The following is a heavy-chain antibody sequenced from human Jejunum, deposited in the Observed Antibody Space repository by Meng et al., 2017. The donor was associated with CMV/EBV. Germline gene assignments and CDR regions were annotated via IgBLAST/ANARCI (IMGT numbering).Heavy chain of an antibody. CDR3: ARDPSSYES. CDR2: VYHSGST. D-gene: IGHD3-3*01. Sequence: LSWTVSGYSITGGYYWGWIRQPPGKGLEWIGSVYHSGSTYYNASLKNRVTISVDTSNNQFSLKLSSVTAADTAVYYCARDPSSYESWGQGTLVTVSS. J-gene: IGHJ4*02. V-gene: IGHV4-38-2*02. CDR1: GYSITGGYY.